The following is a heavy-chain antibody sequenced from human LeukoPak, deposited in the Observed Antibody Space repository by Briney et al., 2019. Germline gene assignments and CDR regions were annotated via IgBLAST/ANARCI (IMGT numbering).Heavy chain of an antibody. D-gene: IGHD2-15*01. Sequence: GGSLRLSCAASGFTFSGYAMSRVRQAPGKGLEWVSGLSGSGSNTYYADLVKGRFTISRDNSKNTLYLQMNSLRAEDTAVYYCAKPLMFVAVAVATPFDNWGQGVLVTVSS. CDR1: GFTFSGYA. CDR3: AKPLMFVAVAVATPFDN. J-gene: IGHJ4*02. CDR2: LSGSGSNT. V-gene: IGHV3-23*01.